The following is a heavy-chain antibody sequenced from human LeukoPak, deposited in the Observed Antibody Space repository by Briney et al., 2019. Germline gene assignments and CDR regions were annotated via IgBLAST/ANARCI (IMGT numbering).Heavy chain of an antibody. CDR3: AGHHPRNTVDF. CDR1: GGSISSYY. J-gene: IGHJ4*02. Sequence: SETLSLTCTVSGGSISSYYWSWIRQPPGKGLEWIAYISDIGSINYNPSLRSRVTISLDTSKNQFSLKLSSVTAADTAVYYCAGHHPRNTVDFWGQGTLVTVSS. CDR2: ISDIGSI. D-gene: IGHD2/OR15-2a*01. V-gene: IGHV4-59*08.